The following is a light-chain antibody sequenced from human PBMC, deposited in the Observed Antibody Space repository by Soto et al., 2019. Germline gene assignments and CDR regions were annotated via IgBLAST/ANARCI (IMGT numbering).Light chain of an antibody. CDR2: GAS. CDR1: QSVSSSY. Sequence: EIVLTQSPGTLSLSPGERATLSCRASQSVSSSYLAWHQQKPGQAPRLLIYGASSRATGIPDRFSGSGSGTDFTLTISRLEPEDSAVYHCQQYGSSQITFGQGTRLEIK. CDR3: QQYGSSQIT. J-gene: IGKJ5*01. V-gene: IGKV3-20*01.